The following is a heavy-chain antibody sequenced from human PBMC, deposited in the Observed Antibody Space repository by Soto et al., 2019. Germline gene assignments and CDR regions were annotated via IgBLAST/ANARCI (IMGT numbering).Heavy chain of an antibody. V-gene: IGHV3-23*01. J-gene: IGHJ1*01. Sequence: EVQLLESGGGLVQPGGSLRLSCAASGFTFSSYAMSWVRQAPGKGLEWVSAISGSGGSTYYADSVKGRFTISRDNSKNTRYLQMNSLRAEDTAVYYCAKDDRAQEYFQHWGQGTLVTVSS. CDR2: ISGSGGST. CDR1: GFTFSSYA. CDR3: AKDDRAQEYFQH.